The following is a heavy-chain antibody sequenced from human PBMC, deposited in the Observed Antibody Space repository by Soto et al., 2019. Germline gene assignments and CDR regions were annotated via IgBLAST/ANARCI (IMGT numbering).Heavy chain of an antibody. D-gene: IGHD4-17*01. Sequence: QVQLVQSGAEVKKPGASVKVSCKASGYTFTSYYMHWVRQAPGQGLGWMGITNPSGGSTSYAQKFRGRVTMTRYTSTSTVYMELSSLRSEDTAVYYCARKPYGDPIDYWGQGTLVTVSS. CDR1: GYTFTSYY. CDR2: TNPSGGST. J-gene: IGHJ4*02. V-gene: IGHV1-46*01. CDR3: ARKPYGDPIDY.